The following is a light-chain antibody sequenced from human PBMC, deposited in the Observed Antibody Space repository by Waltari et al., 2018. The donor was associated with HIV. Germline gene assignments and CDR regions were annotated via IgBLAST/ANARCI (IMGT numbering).Light chain of an antibody. V-gene: IGLV3-21*04. Sequence: SYVLTQPPSVSVAPGKTARITCGGTNIGSKSVHWYQKKPGQAPLLVIYYDSDRPSGIPGRLSGSNSGNPATLTISRVEAGDEADYYCQVWDSSSDHVVFGGGTNLTVL. CDR1: NIGSKS. CDR3: QVWDSSSDHVV. CDR2: YDS. J-gene: IGLJ2*01.